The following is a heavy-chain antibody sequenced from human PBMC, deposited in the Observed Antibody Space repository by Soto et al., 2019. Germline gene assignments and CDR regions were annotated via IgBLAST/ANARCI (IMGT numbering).Heavy chain of an antibody. Sequence: EVQLVESGGGLVQPGRSLRLSCAASGFTFDDYAMHWVRQAPGKGLEWVSGISWNSGSIGSADSVKGRFTISRDNAKNSLYLQMNSLRAEDTALDYCSKYLSIAVAGDLCYWGQGTPVTGSS. CDR3: SKYLSIAVAGDLCY. J-gene: IGHJ4*01. CDR2: ISWNSGSI. D-gene: IGHD6-19*01. V-gene: IGHV3-9*01. CDR1: GFTFDDYA.